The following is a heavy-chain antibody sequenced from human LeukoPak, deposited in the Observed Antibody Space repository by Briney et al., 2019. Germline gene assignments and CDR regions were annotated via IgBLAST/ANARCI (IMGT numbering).Heavy chain of an antibody. J-gene: IGHJ5*02. CDR3: AKDVSWGSYIT. Sequence: SGGSLRLSCAASGFTFSNYGMNWVRQAPGKGLEWVSGISGSGDTTYYADSVKGRFTISRDNSKNTLYLQMNSLRAEDTAVYYCAKDVSWGSYITWGQGTLVTVSS. D-gene: IGHD3-16*01. CDR2: ISGSGDTT. V-gene: IGHV3-23*01. CDR1: GFTFSNYG.